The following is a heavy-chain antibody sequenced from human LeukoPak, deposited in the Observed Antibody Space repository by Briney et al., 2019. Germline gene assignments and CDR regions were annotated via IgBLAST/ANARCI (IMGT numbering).Heavy chain of an antibody. CDR1: GGSISSYY. V-gene: IGHV4-59*08. CDR3: ARLVSGYWFDP. CDR2: IYYSGST. Sequence: PSETLSLTCTVSGGSISSYYWSWIRQPPGKGLEGIGYIYYSGSTNYNPSLKSRVTISVDTSKNQFSLKLSSVTAADTAVYYCARLVSGYWFDPWGQGTLVTVSS. J-gene: IGHJ5*02. D-gene: IGHD3-3*01.